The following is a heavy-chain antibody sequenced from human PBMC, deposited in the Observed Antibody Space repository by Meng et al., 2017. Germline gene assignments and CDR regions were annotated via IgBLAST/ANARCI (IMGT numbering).Heavy chain of an antibody. V-gene: IGHV4-59*01. CDR3: ARGYDYGSGSNFDY. CDR2: IYYSAST. D-gene: IGHD3-10*01. Sequence: SETLSLTCTVSGGSISSYYWSWIRQPPGKGLEWIGYIYYSASTNYNPSLKSRVTISVDTSNNQFSLKLSSVTAADTAVYYCARGYDYGSGSNFDYWGQGTLVTVSS. J-gene: IGHJ4*02. CDR1: GGSISSYY.